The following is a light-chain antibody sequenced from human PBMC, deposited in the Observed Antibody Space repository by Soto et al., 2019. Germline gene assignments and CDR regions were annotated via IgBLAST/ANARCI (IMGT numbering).Light chain of an antibody. CDR3: QQYDNLVT. J-gene: IGKJ4*01. CDR1: QDIRKY. CDR2: DTS. V-gene: IGKV1-33*01. Sequence: DIDMTPSPSSLSEAFGDRVPITCQASQDIRKYLNWYQQKPGKAPNLLIYDTSNLETGVPSRFSGSGSGTDFTFTISSLQPEDIATYYCQQYDNLVTFGGGTKVDIK.